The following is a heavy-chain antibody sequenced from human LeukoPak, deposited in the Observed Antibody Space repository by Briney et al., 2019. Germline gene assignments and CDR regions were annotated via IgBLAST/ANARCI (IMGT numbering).Heavy chain of an antibody. CDR1: GFTFSSYG. V-gene: IGHV3-30*18. Sequence: GGSLRLSCAASGFTFSSYGMHWVRQAPGKGLEWVAVISYDGSNKYYADSVKGRFTISRDNSKNTLYLQMNSLRAEDTAVYYCAKAREYCSGGSCYGNYYYYGMDVWGQGTTVTVSS. J-gene: IGHJ6*02. CDR2: ISYDGSNK. D-gene: IGHD2-15*01. CDR3: AKAREYCSGGSCYGNYYYYGMDV.